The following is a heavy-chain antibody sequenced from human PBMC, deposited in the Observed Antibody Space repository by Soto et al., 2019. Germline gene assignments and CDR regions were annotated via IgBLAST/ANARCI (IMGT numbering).Heavy chain of an antibody. CDR3: ARRAETNGWNGFGADKYYFDF. V-gene: IGHV1-8*01. D-gene: IGHD1-1*01. J-gene: IGHJ4*02. CDR2: MNPNTGNS. CDR1: GYTFTSYD. Sequence: ASVKVSCKASGYTFTSYDIYWVRQATGQGLEWMGWMNPNTGNSGYAQKFQGRVTMTSDTSINTVHMELSSLRSEDTAVYYCARRAETNGWNGFGADKYYFDFWGQGTLVT.